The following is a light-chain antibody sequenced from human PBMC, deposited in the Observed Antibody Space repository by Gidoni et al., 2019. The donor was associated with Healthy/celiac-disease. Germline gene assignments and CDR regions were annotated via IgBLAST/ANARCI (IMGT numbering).Light chain of an antibody. CDR3: QQYNSYPCS. J-gene: IGKJ2*04. Sequence: DIQMTQSPSTCTASVGDSVTITCRASQSMSSWLAWYQQKPGNAPKLLIYKASSLESGVPSRCSGSGSGTESTLTISSLQPDDSATYYCQQYNSYPCSFGQGTKLEIK. CDR2: KAS. CDR1: QSMSSW. V-gene: IGKV1-5*03.